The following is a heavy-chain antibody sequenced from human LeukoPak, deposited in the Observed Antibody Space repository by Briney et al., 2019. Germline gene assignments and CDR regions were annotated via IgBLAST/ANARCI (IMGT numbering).Heavy chain of an antibody. CDR2: ISTTGTTI. D-gene: IGHD2-21*01. J-gene: IGHJ4*02. CDR3: ARVWQDYSGVDY. CDR1: GNYW. Sequence: GGSLRLSCAASGNYWMHWVRQVPGKGLEWISYISTTGTTIHYADSVKGRFAISRDNAKSSLYLQMNSLRDEDTAVYYCARVWQDYSGVDYWGQGTLVTVSS. V-gene: IGHV3-48*02.